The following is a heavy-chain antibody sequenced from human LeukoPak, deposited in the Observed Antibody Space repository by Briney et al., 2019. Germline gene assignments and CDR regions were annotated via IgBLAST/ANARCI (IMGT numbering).Heavy chain of an antibody. V-gene: IGHV1-46*01. CDR1: GYTFTSYY. CDR3: ASYSDSSGYYGYFHH. CDR2: INPSSGSI. J-gene: IGHJ1*01. D-gene: IGHD3-22*01. Sequence: GASVKVSFKASGYTFTSYYIHWVRQAPGQGLECMGLINPSSGSISYAQKFQGRVTMTRDTSTSTVYMELSNLRSEDTAVYYCASYSDSSGYYGYFHHWGQGTLVTVSS.